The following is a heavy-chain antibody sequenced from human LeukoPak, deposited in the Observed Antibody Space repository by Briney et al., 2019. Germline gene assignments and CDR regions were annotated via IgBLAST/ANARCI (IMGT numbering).Heavy chain of an antibody. CDR1: GFTFSSYA. J-gene: IGHJ5*02. Sequence: PGGSLRLSCAASGFTFSSYAMHWVRQAPGKGLEWVAVISYDGSNKYYADSVKGRFTISRDNSKNPLYLQMNSLRAEDTAVYYCARESLRWRTWFDPWGQGTLVTVSS. D-gene: IGHD4-23*01. V-gene: IGHV3-30-3*01. CDR2: ISYDGSNK. CDR3: ARESLRWRTWFDP.